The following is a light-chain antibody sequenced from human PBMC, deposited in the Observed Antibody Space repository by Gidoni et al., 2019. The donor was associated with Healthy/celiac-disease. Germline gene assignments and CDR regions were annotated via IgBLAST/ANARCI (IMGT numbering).Light chain of an antibody. CDR1: QSISSY. Sequence: DVQTTQSPSSLSASVGDRVTITCRASQSISSYLNWYQQKPGNAPKLLIYAASSLQSGVPSRFSGSGSGTDFTLTSSSLQPEDFATYYCQQSYSTPRTFGQGTKVEIK. CDR3: QQSYSTPRT. J-gene: IGKJ1*01. CDR2: AAS. V-gene: IGKV1-39*01.